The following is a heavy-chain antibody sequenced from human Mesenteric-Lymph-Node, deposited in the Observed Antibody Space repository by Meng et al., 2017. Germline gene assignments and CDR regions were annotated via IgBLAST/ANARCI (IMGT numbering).Heavy chain of an antibody. CDR3: ARDYYDSSGYYYYYGMDV. CDR1: GYTFTGYY. V-gene: IGHV1-2*02. J-gene: IGHJ6*01. CDR2: INPNSGGT. D-gene: IGHD3-22*01. Sequence: ASVKVSCKASGYTFTGYYMHWVRQAPGQGLEWRGWINPNSGGTNYAQKFQGRVTMTRDTSISTAYMELSRLRSDDTAVYYCARDYYDSSGYYYYYGMDVWGQGTMVTVSS.